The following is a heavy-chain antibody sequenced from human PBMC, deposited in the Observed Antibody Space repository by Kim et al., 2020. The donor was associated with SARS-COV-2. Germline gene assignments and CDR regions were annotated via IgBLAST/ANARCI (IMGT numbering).Heavy chain of an antibody. V-gene: IGHV3-53*04. CDR2: IYSGGST. CDR1: GFTVSSNY. Sequence: GGSLRLSCAASGFTVSSNYMSWVRQAPGKGLEWVSVIYSGGSTYYADSVKGRFTISRHNSKNTRYLQMNSLRAEDTAVYYCARGRYCGGDCYWDFSYYYGMDVWGQGTTVTVSS. J-gene: IGHJ6*02. CDR3: ARGRYCGGDCYWDFSYYYGMDV. D-gene: IGHD2-21*02.